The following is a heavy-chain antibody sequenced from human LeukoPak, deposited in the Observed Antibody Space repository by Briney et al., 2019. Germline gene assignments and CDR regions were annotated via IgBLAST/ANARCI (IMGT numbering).Heavy chain of an antibody. CDR3: AKDHIVVVTASHFDY. V-gene: IGHV3-23*01. J-gene: IGHJ4*02. Sequence: LGGSLRLSCATSGFTFSSYAMSWVRQAPGKGLERVSGISGSGGSTNYADSVKGRFTISRDNSKNTLYLQMNSLRAEDTAVYYCAKDHIVVVTASHFDYWGQGTLVTVSS. D-gene: IGHD2-21*02. CDR1: GFTFSSYA. CDR2: ISGSGGST.